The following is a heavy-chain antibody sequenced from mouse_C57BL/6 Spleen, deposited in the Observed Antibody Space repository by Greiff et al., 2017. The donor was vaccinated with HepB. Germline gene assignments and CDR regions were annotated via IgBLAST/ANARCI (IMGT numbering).Heavy chain of an antibody. CDR1: GYAFSSYW. V-gene: IGHV1-80*01. CDR2: IYPGDGDT. CDR3: ARSGGSSYRWYFDV. D-gene: IGHD1-1*01. J-gene: IGHJ1*03. Sequence: VQLQQSGAELVKPGASVKISCKASGYAFSSYWMNWVKQRPGKGLEWIGKIYPGDGDTNYNGKFKGKATLTADKSSSTAYMQLSSLTSEDSAVYFCARSGGSSYRWYFDVWGTGTTVTVSS.